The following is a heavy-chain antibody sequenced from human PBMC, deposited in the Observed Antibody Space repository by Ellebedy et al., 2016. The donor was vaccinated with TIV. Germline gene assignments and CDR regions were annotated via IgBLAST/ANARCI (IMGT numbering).Heavy chain of an antibody. V-gene: IGHV1-69*13. CDR1: GGTFSSYA. J-gene: IGHJ4*02. CDR2: IIPIFGTA. D-gene: IGHD5-18*01. Sequence: ASVKVSCKASGGTFSSYAISWVRQAPGQGLEWMGGIIPIFGTANYAQKFQGRVTITADESTSTAYMELSSLRSEDTAVYYCAREVAGLIQLWVDWGQGTLVTVSS. CDR3: AREVAGLIQLWVD.